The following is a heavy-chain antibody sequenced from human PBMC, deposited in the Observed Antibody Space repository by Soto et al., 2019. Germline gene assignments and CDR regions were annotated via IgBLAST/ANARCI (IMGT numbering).Heavy chain of an antibody. CDR1: GFTFSSYS. CDR2: ISSSSSTI. J-gene: IGHJ4*02. D-gene: IGHD3-16*01. Sequence: GGSLRLSCAASGFTFSSYSMNWVRQAPGKGLEWVSYISSSSSTIYYADSVKGRFTISRDNAKNSLYLQMNSLRDEDTAVYYCARGLGEGGDFPIDYWGQGTLVTVSS. V-gene: IGHV3-48*02. CDR3: ARGLGEGGDFPIDY.